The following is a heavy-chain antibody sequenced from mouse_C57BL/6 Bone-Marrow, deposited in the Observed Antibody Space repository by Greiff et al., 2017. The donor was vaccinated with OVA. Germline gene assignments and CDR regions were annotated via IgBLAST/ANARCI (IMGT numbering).Heavy chain of an antibody. J-gene: IGHJ4*01. CDR2: ISNGGGST. CDR3: ARHGPIYYGYDDELRDY. D-gene: IGHD2-2*01. CDR1: GFTFSDYY. V-gene: IGHV5-12*01. Sequence: EVKLQESGGGLVQPGGSLKLSCAASGFTFSDYYMYWVRQTPEKRLEWVAYISNGGGSTYYPDTVKGRFTISRDNAKNTLYLQMSRLKSEDTAMYYCARHGPIYYGYDDELRDYWGQGTSVTVSS.